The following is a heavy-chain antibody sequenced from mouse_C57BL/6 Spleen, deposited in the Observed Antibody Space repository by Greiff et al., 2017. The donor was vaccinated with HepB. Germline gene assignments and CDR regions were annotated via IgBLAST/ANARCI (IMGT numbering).Heavy chain of an antibody. CDR1: GFTFSDYG. J-gene: IGHJ2*01. Sequence: EVKLMESGGGLVKPGGSLKLSCAASGFTFSDYGMHWVRQAPEKGLEWVAYISSGSSTIYYADTVKGRFTISRDNAKNTLFLQMTSLRPEDTAMYYCARGDYGSSYYFDYWGQGTTLTVSS. CDR2: ISSGSSTI. V-gene: IGHV5-17*01. CDR3: ARGDYGSSYYFDY. D-gene: IGHD1-1*01.